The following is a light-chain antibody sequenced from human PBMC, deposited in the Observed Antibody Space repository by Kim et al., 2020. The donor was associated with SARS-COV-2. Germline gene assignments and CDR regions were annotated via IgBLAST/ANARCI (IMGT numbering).Light chain of an antibody. V-gene: IGLV3-19*01. CDR1: SLRSDY. Sequence: LGQRVRITCPGDSLRSDYASWYQQKPGQAPVLVIYGKNNRPSVIPDRFSGASSGNTASLTITGAQAEDESDYYCNSRDSSGNHVVFGGGTQLTVL. CDR3: NSRDSSGNHVV. J-gene: IGLJ2*01. CDR2: GKN.